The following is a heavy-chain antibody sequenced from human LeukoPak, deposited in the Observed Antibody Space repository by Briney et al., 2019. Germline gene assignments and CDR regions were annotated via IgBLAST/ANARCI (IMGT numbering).Heavy chain of an antibody. J-gene: IGHJ4*02. CDR3: ARDLSDYYGSEVGY. D-gene: IGHD3-10*01. V-gene: IGHV3-13*01. CDR2: IGTAGDT. CDR1: GFTFSSYD. Sequence: GGSLRLSCAASGFTFSSYDMHWVRQATGKGLEWVSAIGTAGDTYYPGSVKGRFTISRENAKNSLYLQMNSLRAGDTAVYYCARDLSDYYGSEVGYWGQGTLVTVSS.